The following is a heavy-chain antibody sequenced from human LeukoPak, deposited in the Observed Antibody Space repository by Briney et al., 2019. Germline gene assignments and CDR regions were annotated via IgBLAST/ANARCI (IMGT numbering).Heavy chain of an antibody. CDR2: ISSGGGTI. V-gene: IGHV3-11*01. CDR3: ARLGYNNFDY. J-gene: IGHJ4*02. D-gene: IGHD5-24*01. Sequence: PGGSLRLSCAASGFTFSDYYMSWLRQAPGKGLEWVSYISSGGGTIDYADSAKGRFTISRDNAKNSLYLQMNSLGAEDTAFYYCARLGYNNFDYWGQGTLVTVSS. CDR1: GFTFSDYY.